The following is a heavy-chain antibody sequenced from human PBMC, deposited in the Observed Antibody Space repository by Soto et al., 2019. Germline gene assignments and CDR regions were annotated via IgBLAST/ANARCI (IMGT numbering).Heavy chain of an antibody. CDR2: IYYSGST. CDR1: GGSISSYY. V-gene: IGHV4-59*01. CDR3: ARGYYDFWSGYYTTWGWFDP. J-gene: IGHJ5*02. D-gene: IGHD3-3*01. Sequence: SETLSLTCTVSGGSISSYYWSWIRQPPGKGLEWIGYIYYSGSTNYNPSLKSRVTISVDTSKNQFSLKLSSVTAADTAVYYCARGYYDFWSGYYTTWGWFDPWGQGTLVTVSS.